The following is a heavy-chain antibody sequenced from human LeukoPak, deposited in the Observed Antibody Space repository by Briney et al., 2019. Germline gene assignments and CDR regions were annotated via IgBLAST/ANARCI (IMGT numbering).Heavy chain of an antibody. CDR2: ISGSGGST. Sequence: GGSLRLSCAASGFTFSSYAMSWVRQAPGKGLKWVSYISGSGGSTHYADSAKGRFTISRDNSKNTLYLQMNSLRAEDTAVYYCAKDRGNYYDAPRFDPWGQGTLVTVST. J-gene: IGHJ5*02. V-gene: IGHV3-23*01. CDR3: AKDRGNYYDAPRFDP. CDR1: GFTFSSYA. D-gene: IGHD3-22*01.